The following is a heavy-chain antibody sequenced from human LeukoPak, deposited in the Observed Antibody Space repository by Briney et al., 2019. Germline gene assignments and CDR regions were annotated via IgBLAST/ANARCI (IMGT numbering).Heavy chain of an antibody. Sequence: GGSLRLSCAPSRFTFSSYAMTCVRQAPGKGLEWVSAISGSGVRTYYADSVKGRFTISRDNSKNTLYLQMNSLRAEDTAIYFCAKASSSGYYRPLDYWGQGNLVTVSS. CDR3: AKASSSGYYRPLDY. J-gene: IGHJ4*02. CDR2: ISGSGVRT. V-gene: IGHV3-23*01. D-gene: IGHD6-19*01. CDR1: RFTFSSYA.